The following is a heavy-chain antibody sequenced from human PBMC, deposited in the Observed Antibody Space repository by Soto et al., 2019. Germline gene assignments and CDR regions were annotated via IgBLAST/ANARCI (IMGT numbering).Heavy chain of an antibody. V-gene: IGHV5-51*01. CDR2: IYPGDSDT. Sequence: GESLKISCKGFGYTFTRYWIAWVRQMPGKGLELMGIIYPGDSDTRYSPSFQGQVTISVDKSINTAYLPWSSLTASDTATYYCAKRHGSGTRCYDAVDVWGQGTTVTVSS. D-gene: IGHD2-2*01. J-gene: IGHJ6*02. CDR1: GYTFTRYW. CDR3: AKRHGSGTRCYDAVDV.